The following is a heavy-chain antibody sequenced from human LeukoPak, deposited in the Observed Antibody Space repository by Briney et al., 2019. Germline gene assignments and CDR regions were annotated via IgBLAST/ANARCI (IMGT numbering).Heavy chain of an antibody. V-gene: IGHV4-30-4*01. CDR1: IGSISSSKW. CDR3: VREILYCSGGSCYRGPFDN. J-gene: IGHJ4*02. Sequence: SETLSLTCSVSIGSISSSKWWNWIRQPPGKGLEWIGYIFHRGGTSYNPSLKSRILFSVDTSQNQFSLKLNSVTAADTAVYYCVREILYCSGGSCYRGPFDNWGQGTLVTVSA. D-gene: IGHD2-15*01. CDR2: IFHRGGT.